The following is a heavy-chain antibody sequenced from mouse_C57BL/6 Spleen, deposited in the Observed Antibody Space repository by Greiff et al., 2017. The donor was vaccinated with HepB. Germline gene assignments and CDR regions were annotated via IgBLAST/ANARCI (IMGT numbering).Heavy chain of an antibody. CDR1: GFTFSSYA. CDR2: ISDGGSYT. Sequence: EVQVVESGGGLVKPGGSLKLSCAASGFTFSSYAMSWVRQTPEKRLEWVATISDGGSYTYYPDNVKGRFTISRDNAKNNLSLQMSHLKSEDTAMYSCARDAAQATLDYFDYWGQGTTLTVSS. D-gene: IGHD3-2*02. J-gene: IGHJ2*01. CDR3: ARDAAQATLDYFDY. V-gene: IGHV5-4*01.